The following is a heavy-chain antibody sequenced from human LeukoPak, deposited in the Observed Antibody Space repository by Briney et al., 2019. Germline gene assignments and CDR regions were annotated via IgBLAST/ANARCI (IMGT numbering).Heavy chain of an antibody. D-gene: IGHD3-9*01. CDR2: ISGSGGST. CDR3: AKYDILTGYPRPPFDY. V-gene: IGHV3-23*01. CDR1: GFTFSSYA. J-gene: IGHJ4*02. Sequence: GGSLRLSCAASGFTFSSYAMSWVRQAPGKGLEWVSAISGSGGSTYYADSVKGRFTISRDNSKNTLYLQMNSLRAEDTAVYYCAKYDILTGYPRPPFDYWGQGTLVTVSS.